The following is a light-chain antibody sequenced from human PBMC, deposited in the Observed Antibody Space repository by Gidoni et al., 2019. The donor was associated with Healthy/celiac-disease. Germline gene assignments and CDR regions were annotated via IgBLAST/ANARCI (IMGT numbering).Light chain of an antibody. CDR2: SNN. V-gene: IGLV1-44*01. J-gene: IGLJ2*01. Sequence: QSVLTQPPSASGTPGQRVTHSCSGSSSNIGSNTVNWYQQLPGTAPKLLIYSNNQRPSGVPDRFSGSKSGTSASLAISGLQSEDEADYYCAAWDDSLNGSYVVFGGGTKLTVL. CDR3: AAWDDSLNGSYVV. CDR1: SSNIGSNT.